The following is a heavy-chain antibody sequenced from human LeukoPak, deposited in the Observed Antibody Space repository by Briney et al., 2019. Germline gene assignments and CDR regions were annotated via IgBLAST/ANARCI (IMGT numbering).Heavy chain of an antibody. Sequence: ASVKVSCKASGYTLRSYDISWVRQAPGQGVECMGWISASNVNTNYAQKLQGRVTMTTDTSTATAYMELRSLRSDDTAVYYCVRVANGVSLGAFDIWGQGTMVTVSS. D-gene: IGHD3-16*01. V-gene: IGHV1-18*01. CDR1: GYTLRSYD. J-gene: IGHJ3*02. CDR2: ISASNVNT. CDR3: VRVANGVSLGAFDI.